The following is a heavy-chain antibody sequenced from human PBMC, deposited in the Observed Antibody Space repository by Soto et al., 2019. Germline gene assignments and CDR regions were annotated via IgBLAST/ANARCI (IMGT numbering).Heavy chain of an antibody. CDR1: GGIFSSYA. V-gene: IGHV1-69*01. CDR2: IIPSFGTA. J-gene: IGHJ4*02. Sequence: QEQLVQSGAEVKKPGCSVKVSCKASGGIFSSYAISWVRQAPGQGLEWMGGIIPSFGTANYAQKFQGRVTMTADESTNTAYMDLSSLKSEDTAIYYCARGGSGYVWFNEYWGQGTLVTVSS. CDR3: ARGGSGYVWFNEY. D-gene: IGHD3-22*01.